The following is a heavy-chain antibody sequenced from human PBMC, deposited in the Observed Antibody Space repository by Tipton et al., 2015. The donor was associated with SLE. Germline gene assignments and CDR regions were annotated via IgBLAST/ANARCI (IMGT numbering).Heavy chain of an antibody. CDR1: GGSISSGGYY. J-gene: IGHJ2*01. V-gene: IGHV4-31*03. CDR2: IYYGGST. Sequence: TLSLTCTVSGGSISSGGYYWSWIRQHPGKGLERIGYIYYGGSTYYNPSLKSRVTISIDTSKNQFSLKLSSVTAADTAVYYCARKRLPGVDFDLWGRGALVTVSS. D-gene: IGHD3-16*01. CDR3: ARKRLPGVDFDL.